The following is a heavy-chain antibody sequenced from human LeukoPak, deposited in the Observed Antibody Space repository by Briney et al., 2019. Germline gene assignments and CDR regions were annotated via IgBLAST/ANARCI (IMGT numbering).Heavy chain of an antibody. CDR2: IYTSGST. Sequence: SETLSLTCTVSGGSISSYYWSWIRQPAGKGQEWIGRIYTSGSTNYNPSLKSRVTISVDTSKNQFSLKLSSVTAADTAVYYCARGGSSQPRGYFDYWGQGTLVTVSS. V-gene: IGHV4-4*07. CDR3: ARGGSSQPRGYFDY. J-gene: IGHJ4*02. CDR1: GGSISSYY. D-gene: IGHD6-6*01.